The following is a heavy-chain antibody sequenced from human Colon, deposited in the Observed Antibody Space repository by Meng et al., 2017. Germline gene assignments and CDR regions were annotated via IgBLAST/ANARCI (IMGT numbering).Heavy chain of an antibody. J-gene: IGHJ3*02. Sequence: GESLKISCAASGFTFSSYGTHWVRQAPGKGLEWVAVIWYDGSNKYYADSVKGRFTISRDNSKNTLYLQMNSLRAEDTAVYYCARELLWFGEQNDAFDIWGQGTMVTVSS. V-gene: IGHV3-33*01. D-gene: IGHD3-10*01. CDR2: IWYDGSNK. CDR3: ARELLWFGEQNDAFDI. CDR1: GFTFSSYG.